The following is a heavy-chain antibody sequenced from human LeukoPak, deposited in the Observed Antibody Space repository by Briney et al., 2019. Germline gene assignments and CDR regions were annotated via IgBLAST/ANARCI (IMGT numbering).Heavy chain of an antibody. V-gene: IGHV4-4*07. CDR2: IYSSGST. D-gene: IGHD6-13*01. CDR1: GGSISNFY. CDR3: ARETTGAGTARPFDY. J-gene: IGHJ4*02. Sequence: SETLSLTCAVSGGSISNFYWSWIRQPAGKALEWIGRIYSSGSTNYNPSLKSRVTMSLDTSKNQFSLKLSSVTAADTAVYFCARETTGAGTARPFDYWGQGTLVTVSS.